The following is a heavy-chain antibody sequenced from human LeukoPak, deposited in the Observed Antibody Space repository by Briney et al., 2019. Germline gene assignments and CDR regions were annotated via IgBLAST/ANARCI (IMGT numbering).Heavy chain of an antibody. J-gene: IGHJ4*02. CDR1: GGSISSYY. CDR3: ARDQITFGGVIVMTNFDY. CDR2: IYTSGST. D-gene: IGHD3-16*02. V-gene: IGHV4-4*07. Sequence: SETLSLTCTVSGGSISSYYWSWIRQPAGKGLEWIGRIYTSGSTNYNPSLKSRVTMSVDTSKNQFSLKLSSVTAADTAVYYCARDQITFGGVIVMTNFDYWGQGTLVTVSS.